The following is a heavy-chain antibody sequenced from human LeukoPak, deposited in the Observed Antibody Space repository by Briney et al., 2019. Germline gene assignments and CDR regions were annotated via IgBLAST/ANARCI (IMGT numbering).Heavy chain of an antibody. CDR1: GGSISTYY. CDR3: ARLNRYQPYWFDP. D-gene: IGHD2-2*01. J-gene: IGHJ5*02. V-gene: IGHV4-59*01. Sequence: SETLSLTCTVSGGSISTYYWSWIRQPPGKGLEWIGYIYYSGSTNYNPSLRSRVTILIDTSKNQFFLKLNSVTAADTAVYYCARLNRYQPYWFDPWGQGTLVTVSS. CDR2: IYYSGST.